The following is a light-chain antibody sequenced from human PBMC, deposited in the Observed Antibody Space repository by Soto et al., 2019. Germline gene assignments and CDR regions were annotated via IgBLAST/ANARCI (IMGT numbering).Light chain of an antibody. CDR3: CSYAGSSTWV. CDR2: EGS. Sequence: QSALTQPASASGSPGQSITISCTGTSSDVGSYNLVSWYQQRPGKAPKLMIYEGSKRPSGVSNRFSGSKSGNTASLTISGLQAEDEADYYCCSYAGSSTWVFGGGTKLTVL. J-gene: IGLJ3*02. V-gene: IGLV2-23*01. CDR1: SSDVGSYNL.